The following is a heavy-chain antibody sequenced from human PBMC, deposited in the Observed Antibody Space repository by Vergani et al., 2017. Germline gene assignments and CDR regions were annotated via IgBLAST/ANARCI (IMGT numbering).Heavy chain of an antibody. CDR1: GFTVSSNY. Sequence: EVQLVETGGGLIQPGGSLRLSCAASGFTVSSNYMSWVRQAPGKGLEWVSVIYSGGSTYYADSVKGRFTISRDNSKNTLYLQMNSLRAEDTAVYYCATLTGTTHTALDVWGKGTTVTVSS. V-gene: IGHV3-53*05. J-gene: IGHJ6*04. CDR2: IYSGGST. D-gene: IGHD1-7*01. CDR3: ATLTGTTHTALDV.